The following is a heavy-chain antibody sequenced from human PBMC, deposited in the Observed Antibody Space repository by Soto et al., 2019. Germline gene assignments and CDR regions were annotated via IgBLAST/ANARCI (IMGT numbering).Heavy chain of an antibody. CDR3: AKDQTRPERSFDV. CDR1: GFTFSSYA. CDR2: ISNSGGNT. J-gene: IGHJ3*01. V-gene: IGHV3-23*01. Sequence: EVQLLESGGGLVQPGGSLRLSCAASGFTFSSYAMRWVRQAPGKGLEWVSAISNSGGNTYYADSVKGRFTISRDNSKNTLYLQMNSLRAEDTAVYYCAKDQTRPERSFDVWGQGTMVTVSS.